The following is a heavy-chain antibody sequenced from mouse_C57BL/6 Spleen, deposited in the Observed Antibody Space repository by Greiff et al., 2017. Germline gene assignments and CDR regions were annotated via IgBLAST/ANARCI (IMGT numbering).Heavy chain of an antibody. CDR3: ANGYDVRYSMDY. Sequence: QVQLMESGAELAKPGASVKLSCKASGYTFTSYWMHWVKQRPGKGLEWIGYINPSSGYTKYNEKFKDKATLTADKSSSTTYLQLSSLTYEDSAVYYCANGYDVRYSMDYWGQGTSLTVSS. D-gene: IGHD2-2*01. CDR1: GYTFTSYW. CDR2: INPSSGYT. V-gene: IGHV1-7*01. J-gene: IGHJ4*01.